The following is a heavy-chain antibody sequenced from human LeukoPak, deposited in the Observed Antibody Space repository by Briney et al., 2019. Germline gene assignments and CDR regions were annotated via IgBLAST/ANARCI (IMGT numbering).Heavy chain of an antibody. V-gene: IGHV3-23*01. CDR1: GFTFSNCA. J-gene: IGHJ6*02. CDR2: IGGSGGST. Sequence: PGGSLRLSCAASGFTFSNCAMSWVRQAPGKELEWVSTIGGSGGSTYYADSVKGRLTISRDNSKNTLYLQMNSLRAEDTAIYYCVSTVTTSYGMDVWGQGTTVTVS. CDR3: VSTVTTSYGMDV. D-gene: IGHD4-11*01.